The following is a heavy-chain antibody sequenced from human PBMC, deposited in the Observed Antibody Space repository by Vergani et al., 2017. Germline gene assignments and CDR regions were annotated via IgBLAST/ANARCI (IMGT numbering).Heavy chain of an antibody. CDR3: ARGRGFWSGYYMIGWFDP. Sequence: QVQLQESGPGLVKPSQTLSLTCTVSGGSISSGGYYWSWIRQHPGKGLEWIGYNDYSGSTYYNPSLKSRVTISVDTSKNQFSLKVSSVTAADTAVYYCARGRGFWSGYYMIGWFDPWGQGTLVTVSS. CDR2: NDYSGST. CDR1: GGSISSGGYY. D-gene: IGHD3-3*01. V-gene: IGHV4-31*03. J-gene: IGHJ5*02.